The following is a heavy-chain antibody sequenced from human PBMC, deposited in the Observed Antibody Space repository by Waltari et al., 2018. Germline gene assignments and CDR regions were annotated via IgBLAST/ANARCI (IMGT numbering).Heavy chain of an antibody. D-gene: IGHD3-22*01. CDR1: GGTFSSYA. V-gene: IGHV1-69*13. CDR3: AGARHYYYDSSGWFDY. CDR2: IIPIFGTA. J-gene: IGHJ4*02. Sequence: EVKKPGSSVKVSCKASGGTFSSYAISWVRQAPGQGLEWMGGIIPIFGTANYAQKFQGRVTITADESTSTAYMELSSLRSEDTAVYYCAGARHYYYDSSGWFDYWGQGTLVTVSS.